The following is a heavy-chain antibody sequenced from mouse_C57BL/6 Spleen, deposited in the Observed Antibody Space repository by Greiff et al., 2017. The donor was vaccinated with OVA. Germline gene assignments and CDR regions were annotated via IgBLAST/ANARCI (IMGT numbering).Heavy chain of an antibody. CDR1: GYSFTGYY. V-gene: IGHV1-42*01. J-gene: IGHJ2*01. CDR2: INPSTGGT. Sequence: VQLQQSGPELVKPGASVKISCKASGYSFTGYYMNWVKQSPEKSLEWIGAINPSTGGTTYNQKFKAKATLTVDKSSSTAYMRLKSLTSEDSAVSFCARLGLDYWGKGTTLTVSS. CDR3: ARLGLDY. D-gene: IGHD4-1*01.